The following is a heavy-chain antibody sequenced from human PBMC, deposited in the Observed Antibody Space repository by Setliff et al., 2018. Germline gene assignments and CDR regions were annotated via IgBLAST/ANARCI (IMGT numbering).Heavy chain of an antibody. CDR3: ARERAGGRGFTFGAIYYYYGMDV. V-gene: IGHV1-8*02. Sequence: ASVKVSCKASGYTFTSYDINWVRQATGQGLEWMGWMNPNSGNTGYAQNLQGRVTMTRDTSMNLVYMELSSLRFEDTAVYYCARERAGGRGFTFGAIYYYYGMDVWGQGTTVTVSS. D-gene: IGHD5-18*01. CDR2: MNPNSGNT. CDR1: GYTFTSYD. J-gene: IGHJ6*02.